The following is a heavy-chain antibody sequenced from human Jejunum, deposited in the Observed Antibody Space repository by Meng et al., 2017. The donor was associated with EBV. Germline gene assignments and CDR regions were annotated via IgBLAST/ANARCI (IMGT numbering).Heavy chain of an antibody. CDR2: IYNSGST. J-gene: IGHJ4*02. V-gene: IGHV4-61*01. Sequence: VQLQESGPGLVKPSETLSLPCTVSGGSVSSGTYYWTWLRQPPGKGLEWIGYIYNSGSTNYNPSLKSRVTISLDTSKNQFSLKLSSVTAVDTAMYYCARNWNFWGQGTLVTVSS. CDR3: ARNWNF. CDR1: GGSVSSGTYY. D-gene: IGHD1-1*01.